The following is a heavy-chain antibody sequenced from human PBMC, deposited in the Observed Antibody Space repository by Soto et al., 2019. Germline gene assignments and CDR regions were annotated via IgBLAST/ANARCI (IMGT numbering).Heavy chain of an antibody. CDR1: GFTFDDYA. V-gene: IGHV3-9*01. J-gene: IGHJ4*02. Sequence: DVQLVESGGGLVQPGRSLRLSCAASGFTFDDYAMHWVRQAPGKGLAWVSGISWTSGSIGYADSVKGRFTISRDNAKNSLYLQTTSQRAEYTALYYCAKDRGPLLSFYFDYWGQGTLVTLSS. D-gene: IGHD2-15*01. CDR3: AKDRGPLLSFYFDY. CDR2: ISWTSGSI.